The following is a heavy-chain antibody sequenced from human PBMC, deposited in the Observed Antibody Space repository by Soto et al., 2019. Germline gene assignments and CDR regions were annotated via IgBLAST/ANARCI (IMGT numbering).Heavy chain of an antibody. CDR1: GFKFSMFG. Sequence: GGSLRLSCVASGFKFSMFGMNWVRQAPGKGLEWIAYISSSSATIMYGGSVEGRFTVPRDNAENSLFLQMKSLRDEDTAVYYCARDKGGTVAGFNWFDPWGHGTLVTVSS. V-gene: IGHV3-48*02. CDR2: ISSSSATI. J-gene: IGHJ5*02. CDR3: ARDKGGTVAGFNWFDP. D-gene: IGHD6-19*01.